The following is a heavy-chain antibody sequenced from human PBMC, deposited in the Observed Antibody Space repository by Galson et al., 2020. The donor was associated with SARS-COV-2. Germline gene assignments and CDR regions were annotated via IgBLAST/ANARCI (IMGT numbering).Heavy chain of an antibody. D-gene: IGHD3-9*01. J-gene: IGHJ6*02. CDR2: ISYDGSDK. CDR1: GFIFNTYG. CDR3: AKDWEETTYDILNGYPYYYYHGMDV. Sequence: GGSLRLSCAASGFIFNTYGMHWVRQAPGKGLEWLAVISYDGSDKHYADSVKGRFTISRDNSKTTLYLQMNSLRAEDTAVYYCAKDWEETTYDILNGYPYYYYHGMDVWVHGTTVTVSS. V-gene: IGHV3-30*18.